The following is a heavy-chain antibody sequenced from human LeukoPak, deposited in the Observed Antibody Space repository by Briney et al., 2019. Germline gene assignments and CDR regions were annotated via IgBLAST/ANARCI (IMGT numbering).Heavy chain of an antibody. J-gene: IGHJ4*02. CDR2: IRSKAFGGAT. D-gene: IGHD3-16*01. CDR3: TRDGGTLDY. Sequence: GGSLRLSCTGSGYTFGDYAMSWVRQSPGKGLEWVSLIRSKAFGGATEYAASVKGRFTISRDDSKSIAYLQMNSLKTGDTAMYYCTRDGGTLDYWGQGTLVTVSS. V-gene: IGHV3-49*04. CDR1: GYTFGDYA.